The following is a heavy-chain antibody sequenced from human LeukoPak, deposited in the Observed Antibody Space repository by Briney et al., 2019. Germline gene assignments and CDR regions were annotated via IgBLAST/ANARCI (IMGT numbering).Heavy chain of an antibody. CDR3: ARGQYFSTTYYFDY. D-gene: IGHD2/OR15-2a*01. CDR1: GVTLSSYA. CDR2: ISSSGSGGNT. V-gene: IGHV3-23*01. Sequence: GGSLRLSCTASGVTLSSYAMSWARQAPGKGLEWVSGISSSGSGGNTYYADSVKGRFTISRDNAENSLFLQMNSLRAEDTAVYFCARGQYFSTTYYFDYWGQGTLVTVSS. J-gene: IGHJ4*02.